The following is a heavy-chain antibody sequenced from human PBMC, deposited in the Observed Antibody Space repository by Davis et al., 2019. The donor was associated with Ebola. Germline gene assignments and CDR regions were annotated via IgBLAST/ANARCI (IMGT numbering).Heavy chain of an antibody. CDR1: GFTFSTYW. J-gene: IGHJ4*02. CDR3: ARHDDY. Sequence: GGSLRLSCATSGFTFSTYWMSWVRQAPGKGLEWVAVISYDGSNKYYADSVKGRFAISRDYAKNSLYLQMNSLRDEDTAVYYCARHDDYWGQGTLVTVSS. CDR2: ISYDGSNK. V-gene: IGHV3-30*03.